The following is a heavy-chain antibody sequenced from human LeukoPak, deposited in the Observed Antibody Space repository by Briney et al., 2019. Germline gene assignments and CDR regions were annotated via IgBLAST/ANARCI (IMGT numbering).Heavy chain of an antibody. CDR2: INTNTGNP. CDR1: GGTFSSYA. CDR3: ARSMGGYDRLHVY. Sequence: ASVKVSCKASGGTFSSYAISWVRQAPGQGLEWMGWINTNTGNPTYAQGFTGRFVFSLDTSVNTTFLQINSLKAEDTAVYYCARSMGGYDRLHVYWGQGTLVTVSS. J-gene: IGHJ4*02. V-gene: IGHV7-4-1*02. D-gene: IGHD5-12*01.